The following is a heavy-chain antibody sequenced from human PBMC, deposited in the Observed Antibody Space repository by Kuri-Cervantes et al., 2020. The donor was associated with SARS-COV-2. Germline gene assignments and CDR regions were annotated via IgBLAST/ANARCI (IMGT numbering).Heavy chain of an antibody. CDR3: ARDPARVEGKNYFDY. CDR1: GFLFSASA. V-gene: IGHV3-73*01. J-gene: IGHJ4*02. D-gene: IGHD3-3*01. CDR2: VRGKANNYAT. Sequence: GGSLRLSCEVSGFLFSASAIHWVRQGSGKGLEWVGRVRGKANNYATAYAASVKGRFTISRDDSKNMAYLQMNSLKTEDTAVYYCARDPARVEGKNYFDYWGQGTLVTVSS.